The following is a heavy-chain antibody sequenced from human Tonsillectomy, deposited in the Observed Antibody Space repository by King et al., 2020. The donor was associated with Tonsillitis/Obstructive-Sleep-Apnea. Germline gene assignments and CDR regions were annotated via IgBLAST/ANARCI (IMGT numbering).Heavy chain of an antibody. D-gene: IGHD6-19*01. Sequence: VQLVESGGGLVQPGRSLRLSCLASGFTFGDYPMSWVRQTPGKGLEWISFIRSKAYGGTTEYAASVKGRFTVSRDDSKSTAYLQMNSLKTEDTAVYYFARDWFSGLYGASGYWGQGTLVTVSS. CDR3: ARDWFSGLYGASGY. V-gene: IGHV3-49*04. J-gene: IGHJ4*02. CDR1: GFTFGDYP. CDR2: IRSKAYGGTT.